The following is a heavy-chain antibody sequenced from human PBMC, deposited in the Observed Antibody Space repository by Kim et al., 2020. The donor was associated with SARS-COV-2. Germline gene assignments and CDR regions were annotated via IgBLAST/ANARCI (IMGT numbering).Heavy chain of an antibody. D-gene: IGHD5-18*01. CDR2: IWYDGSNK. CDR1: GFTFSSYG. Sequence: GGSLILSCAASGFTFSSYGMHWVRQAPGKGLEWVAVIWYDGSNKYYADSVKGRFTISRDNSKNTLYLQMNSLRAEDTAVYYCAREVSQLWFKIQYYYGMDVWGQGTTVTVSS. J-gene: IGHJ6*02. V-gene: IGHV3-33*01. CDR3: AREVSQLWFKIQYYYGMDV.